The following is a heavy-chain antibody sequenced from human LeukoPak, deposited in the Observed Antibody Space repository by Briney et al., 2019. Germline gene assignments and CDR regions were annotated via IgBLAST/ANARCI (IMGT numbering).Heavy chain of an antibody. D-gene: IGHD3-10*01. Sequence: SETLSLTCTVSGGSISSYYWSWIRQPPGKGLEWIGYIYYSGSTYYNPSLKSRVTISVDTSKNQFSLKLSSVTAADTAVYYCARILLWFGELGTYYYYYMDVWGKGTTVTVSS. J-gene: IGHJ6*03. CDR1: GGSISSYY. CDR2: IYYSGST. V-gene: IGHV4-59*12. CDR3: ARILLWFGELGTYYYYYMDV.